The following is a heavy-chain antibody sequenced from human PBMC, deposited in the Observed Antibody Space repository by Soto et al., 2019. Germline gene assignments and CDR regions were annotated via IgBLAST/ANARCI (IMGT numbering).Heavy chain of an antibody. J-gene: IGHJ3*02. CDR3: ARDQLGRITMIPGGGPARGIFDI. Sequence: DSLALNFDVDGVSFSGYYLRWSLQPPGNGLECIFEINHSGSTNYNPSLKSRVTISVDTSKNQFSLKLSSVTAADTAVYYCARDQLGRITMIPGGGPARGIFDIWGQGTTVTVS. V-gene: IGHV4-34*01. CDR2: INHSGST. D-gene: IGHD3-22*01. CDR1: GVSFSGYY.